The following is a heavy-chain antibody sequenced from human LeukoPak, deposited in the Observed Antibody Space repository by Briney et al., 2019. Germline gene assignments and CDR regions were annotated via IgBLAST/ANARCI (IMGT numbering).Heavy chain of an antibody. CDR1: GFTFSGYG. D-gene: IGHD5-18*01. V-gene: IGHV3-33*01. CDR2: IWYDGSNE. Sequence: GRSLRLSCEASGFTFSGYGMDWVRQAPGQGLEGVAVIWYDGSNEYYAESVKGRFTISRDNSKNTLYLEMNSLRAEDTAVYYCARDVGIRLWFRDYYGLDVWGQGTTVTVSS. J-gene: IGHJ6*02. CDR3: ARDVGIRLWFRDYYGLDV.